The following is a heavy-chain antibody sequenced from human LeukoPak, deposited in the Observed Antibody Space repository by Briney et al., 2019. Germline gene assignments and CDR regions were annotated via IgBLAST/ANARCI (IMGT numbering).Heavy chain of an antibody. CDR3: TRDRHSSNWYGYFQH. CDR2: VRSKAYGGTT. V-gene: IGHV3-49*04. CDR1: GFTFCDYA. Sequence: GRSLRLSCTTSGFTFCDYAVTWVRQAPGKGLEWVGFVRSKAYGGTTEYAASVKGRFSISRDDSKSIAYLQMNSLKTEDTAVYYCTRDRHSSNWYGYFQHWGQGTLVTVSS. J-gene: IGHJ1*01. D-gene: IGHD6-13*01.